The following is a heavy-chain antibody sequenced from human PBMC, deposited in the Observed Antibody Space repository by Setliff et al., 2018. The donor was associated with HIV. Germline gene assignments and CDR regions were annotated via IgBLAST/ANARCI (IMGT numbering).Heavy chain of an antibody. J-gene: IGHJ1*01. CDR1: GYSFTSYW. V-gene: IGHV5-51*01. D-gene: IGHD6-13*01. CDR2: IYPGDSNT. Sequence: GESLKISCHGSGYSFTSYWIGWVRQMPGKGLEWMGIIYPGDSNTRYSPSFQGQVTISADKSIRTAFLQWNSLKASDTAMYYCATDVALAGPFHHWGQGTLVTVSS. CDR3: ATDVALAGPFHH.